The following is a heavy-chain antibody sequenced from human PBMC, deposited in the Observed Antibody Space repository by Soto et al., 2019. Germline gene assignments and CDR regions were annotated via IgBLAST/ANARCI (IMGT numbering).Heavy chain of an antibody. Sequence: PGESLKISGKGSGYRFNSYWISWVRQMPGKGLEWMGRIDPNDSETKYSPSFEGQVTISADRSINTAYLEWSSLKAADTAMYYCASRNCGGDCYSHFD. D-gene: IGHD2-21*02. CDR1: GYRFNSYW. CDR3: ASRNCGGDCYSHFD. V-gene: IGHV5-10-1*01. J-gene: IGHJ4*01. CDR2: IDPNDSET.